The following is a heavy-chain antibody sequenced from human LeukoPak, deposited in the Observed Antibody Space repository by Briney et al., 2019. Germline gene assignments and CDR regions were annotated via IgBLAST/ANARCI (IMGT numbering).Heavy chain of an antibody. D-gene: IGHD6-25*01. CDR2: IGTSSTTI. CDR1: GFTFSSYT. CDR3: ARFAAGGSYYYYMDV. Sequence: GGSLRLSCAASGFTFSSYTMNWVRQPPGKGLEWVSNIGTSSTTIYYADSVKGRFTISRDNAKNSLYLQMNSLRADNTAVYYCARFAAGGSYYYYMDVWGKGTTVTVSS. J-gene: IGHJ6*03. V-gene: IGHV3-48*01.